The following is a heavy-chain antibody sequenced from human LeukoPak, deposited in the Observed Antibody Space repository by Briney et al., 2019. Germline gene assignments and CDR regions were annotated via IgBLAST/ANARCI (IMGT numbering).Heavy chain of an antibody. CDR2: IYHSGST. J-gene: IGHJ4*02. CDR3: AWMAVADYFDY. Sequence: SETLSLTCAVSGYSISSGYYWGWIRQPPGKGLEWIGSIYHSGSTYYNPSLKSRVTISVDTSKNQFSLKLSSVTAADTAVYYCAWMAVADYFDYWGQGTLVTVSS. V-gene: IGHV4-38-2*01. D-gene: IGHD6-19*01. CDR1: GYSISSGYY.